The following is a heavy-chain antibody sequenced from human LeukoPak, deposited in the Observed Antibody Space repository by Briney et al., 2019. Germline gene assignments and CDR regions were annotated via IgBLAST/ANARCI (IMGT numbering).Heavy chain of an antibody. V-gene: IGHV3-23*01. Sequence: GGSLRLSCAASGFTFSSYAMSWVRQAPGKGLEWVSAISGSGGSTYYADSVKGRFTISRDNSKNTLYLQMNSLRAEDTAVYYCAKDRLLWFGESYSSYYGMAVWGQGTTVTVSS. D-gene: IGHD3-10*01. CDR1: GFTFSSYA. J-gene: IGHJ6*02. CDR2: ISGSGGST. CDR3: AKDRLLWFGESYSSYYGMAV.